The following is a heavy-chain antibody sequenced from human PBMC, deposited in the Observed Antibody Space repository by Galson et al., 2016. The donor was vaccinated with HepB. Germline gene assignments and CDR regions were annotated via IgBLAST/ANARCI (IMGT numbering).Heavy chain of an antibody. Sequence: QSGAEVIKHGESLRISCKGSGYRFISYWISWVRQMPGKGLEWMGRIDPSDSETNYRPPFQGHVTIAVDKSITHASLQWSSLKASDSAMYYCATGANFDYWGQGTLVTVSS. D-gene: IGHD7-27*01. V-gene: IGHV5-10-1*01. CDR3: ATGANFDY. CDR2: IDPSDSET. J-gene: IGHJ4*02. CDR1: GYRFISYW.